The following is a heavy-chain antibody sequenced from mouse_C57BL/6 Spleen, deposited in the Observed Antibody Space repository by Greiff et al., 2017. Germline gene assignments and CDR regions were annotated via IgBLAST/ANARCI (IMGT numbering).Heavy chain of an antibody. CDR1: GYTFTSYT. D-gene: IGHD2-10*01. J-gene: IGHJ4*01. V-gene: IGHV1-4*01. CDR2: INPSSGYT. CDR3: ARRAFYGNYDAMDY. Sequence: VHLVESGAELARPGASVKMSCKASGYTFTSYTMHWVKQRPGQGLEWIGYINPSSGYTKYNQKFKDKATLTADKSSSTAYMQLSSLTSEDSAVYYCARRAFYGNYDAMDYWGQGTSVTVSS.